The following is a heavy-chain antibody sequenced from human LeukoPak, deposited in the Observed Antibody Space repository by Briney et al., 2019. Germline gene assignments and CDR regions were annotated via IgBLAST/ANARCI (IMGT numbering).Heavy chain of an antibody. V-gene: IGHV4-30-4*01. CDR3: ARGGYSYGHFDY. J-gene: IGHJ4*02. CDR2: IYYSGST. D-gene: IGHD5-18*01. CDR1: GGSISSGDYY. Sequence: SETLSLTCTVSGGSISSGDYYWSWIRQPPGKGLEWIGYIYYSGSTYYNPSLKSRVTISVDTSKNQFSLKLSSVTAADTAAYYCARGGYSYGHFDYWGQGTLVTVSS.